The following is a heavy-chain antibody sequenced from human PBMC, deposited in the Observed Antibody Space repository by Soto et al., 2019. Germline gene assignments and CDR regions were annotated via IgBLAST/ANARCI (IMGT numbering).Heavy chain of an antibody. J-gene: IGHJ2*01. CDR3: XXXXGVLRDWXXDL. Sequence: QVQLVQSGAEVKKPGSSVKVSCKASGGTFSSYAISWVRQAPGQGLEWMGGIIPIFGTAXYXXXXXXRGTXXXXXXXXXXXXXXXXXXXXXXXXXXXXXXXGVLRDWXXDLWGRGTLVTV. CDR1: GGTFSSYA. D-gene: IGHD4-17*01. CDR2: IIPIFGTA. V-gene: IGHV1-69*01.